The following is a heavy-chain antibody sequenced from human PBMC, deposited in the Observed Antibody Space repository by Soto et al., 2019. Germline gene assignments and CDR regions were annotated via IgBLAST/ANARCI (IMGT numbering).Heavy chain of an antibody. CDR1: GDSVSSNSAA. Sequence: KQSQTLSLTCAISGDSVSSNSAAWNWIRQSPSRGLEWLGRTYYRSKWYNDYAVSVKSRITINPDTSKNQFSLQLNSVTPEDTAVYYCARDSDFWSGYYEVYYYMDVWGKGTTVTVSS. CDR3: ARDSDFWSGYYEVYYYMDV. CDR2: TYYRSKWYN. J-gene: IGHJ6*03. V-gene: IGHV6-1*01. D-gene: IGHD3-3*01.